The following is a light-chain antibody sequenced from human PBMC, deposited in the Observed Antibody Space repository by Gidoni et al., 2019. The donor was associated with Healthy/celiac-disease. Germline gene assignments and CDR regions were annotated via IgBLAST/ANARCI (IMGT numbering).Light chain of an antibody. V-gene: IGKV1-9*01. Sequence: DIQLTQSPSFLSASVGDRVTITCRPSQAISSYLAWYQQKPGKAPKLLIYAASTLQSGVPSRFSGSGSGTEFTLTISSLQPEDFATYYCQQLNSFGGGTKVEIK. J-gene: IGKJ4*01. CDR2: AAS. CDR1: QAISSY. CDR3: QQLNS.